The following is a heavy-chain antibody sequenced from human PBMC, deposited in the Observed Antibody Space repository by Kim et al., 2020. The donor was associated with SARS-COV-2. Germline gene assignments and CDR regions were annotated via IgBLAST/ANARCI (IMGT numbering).Heavy chain of an antibody. D-gene: IGHD6-6*01. Sequence: GGSLRLSCAASGFTFSSYAMHWVRQAPGKGLEWVAVISYDGSNKYYADSVKGRFTISRDNSKNTLYLQMNSLRAEDTAVYYCARAYSSSYWGQGTLVTVSS. CDR3: ARAYSSSY. CDR1: GFTFSSYA. V-gene: IGHV3-30*04. J-gene: IGHJ4*02. CDR2: ISYDGSNK.